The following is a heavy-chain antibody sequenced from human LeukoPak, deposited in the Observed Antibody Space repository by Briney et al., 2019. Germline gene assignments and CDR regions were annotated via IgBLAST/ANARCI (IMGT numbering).Heavy chain of an antibody. CDR3: VRVAGGDAFDI. CDR2: MNPNSGNT. Sequence: ASVKVSCKASGNTFTSYDINWVRQATGQGPEWMGWMNPNSGNTGYAQKFQGRVTMTRNTSISTAYMELSSLRSEDTAVYYCVRVAGGDAFDIWGQGTMVTVSS. J-gene: IGHJ3*02. D-gene: IGHD2-8*02. V-gene: IGHV1-8*01. CDR1: GNTFTSYD.